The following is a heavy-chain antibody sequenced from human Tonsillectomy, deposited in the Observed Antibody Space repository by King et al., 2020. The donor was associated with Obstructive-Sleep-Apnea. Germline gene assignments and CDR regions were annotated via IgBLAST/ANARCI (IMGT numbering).Heavy chain of an antibody. CDR1: GFTFSSYA. J-gene: IGHJ4*02. CDR2: ISYDGSNK. D-gene: IGHD3-10*01. Sequence: VQLVESGGGVVQPGRSLRLSCAASGFTFSSYAMHWVRQAPGKGLEWVAVISYDGSNKYYADSVKGRFTISRDNSMNTLYLQMNSLRAEDTAVYYCARDRYGSGRMGLGDYWGQGTLVTVSS. V-gene: IGHV3-30-3*01. CDR3: ARDRYGSGRMGLGDY.